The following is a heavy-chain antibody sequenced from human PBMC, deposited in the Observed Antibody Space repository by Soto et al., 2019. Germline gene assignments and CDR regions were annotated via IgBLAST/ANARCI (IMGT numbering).Heavy chain of an antibody. CDR2: IYYSGST. D-gene: IGHD3-3*01. CDR3: ARGLGGYDFWSGSPQWYFDY. Sequence: QVQLQESGPGLVKPSETLSLTCTVSGGSISSYYWSWIRQPPGKGLAWIGHIYYSGSTNYNPSLKSRVTISVDTSKNQFSLKLSSVTAADTAVYYCARGLGGYDFWSGSPQWYFDYWGQGTLVTVSS. V-gene: IGHV4-59*01. CDR1: GGSISSYY. J-gene: IGHJ4*02.